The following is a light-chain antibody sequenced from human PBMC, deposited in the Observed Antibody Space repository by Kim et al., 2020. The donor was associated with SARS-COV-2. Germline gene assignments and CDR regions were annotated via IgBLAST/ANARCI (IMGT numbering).Light chain of an antibody. CDR2: AAS. J-gene: IGKJ2*01. Sequence: IVMTQSPATLSMSPGERATLSCRASQSVSSNLAWFQQKPGQAPRLLIYAASIRATGITARFSGSGSETEFTLTISSLQSEDFAVYYCQHYNNWPHDTFGQGTKLEI. CDR3: QHYNNWPHDT. CDR1: QSVSSN. V-gene: IGKV3D-15*01.